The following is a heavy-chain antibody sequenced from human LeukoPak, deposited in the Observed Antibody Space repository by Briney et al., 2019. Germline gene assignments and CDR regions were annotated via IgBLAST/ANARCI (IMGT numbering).Heavy chain of an antibody. CDR1: GGSFSGYY. D-gene: IGHD2-15*01. CDR3: AREAVVAATYWFDP. Sequence: PSETLSLTCAVYGGSFSGYYWSWIRQPPGKGLEWIGEINHSGSTNYNPSLKSRVTISVDTSKNQFSLKLSSVTAADTAVYYCAREAVVAATYWFDPWGQGTLVTVSS. V-gene: IGHV4-34*01. CDR2: INHSGST. J-gene: IGHJ5*02.